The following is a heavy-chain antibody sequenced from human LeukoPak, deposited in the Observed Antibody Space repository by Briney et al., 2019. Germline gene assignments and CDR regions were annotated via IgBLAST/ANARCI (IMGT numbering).Heavy chain of an antibody. J-gene: IGHJ6*03. CDR2: ISSSSSTI. CDR1: GFTFSSYG. Sequence: GGSLRLSCAASGFTFSSYGMHWVRQAPGKGLEWVSYISSSSSTIYYADSVKGRFTISRDNAKNSLFLQMNSLRAEDTAVYYCARVHSYGFSYYFYYMDVWGKGTTVTVSS. V-gene: IGHV3-48*01. CDR3: ARVHSYGFSYYFYYMDV. D-gene: IGHD5-18*01.